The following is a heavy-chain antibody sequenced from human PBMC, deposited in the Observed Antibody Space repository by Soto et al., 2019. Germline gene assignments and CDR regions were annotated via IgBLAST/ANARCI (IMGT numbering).Heavy chain of an antibody. D-gene: IGHD4-17*01. Sequence: EVQLLESGGGLVRPGGSLRLSCAASGFTFSSYAMSWVRQAPGMGLEWVSVISGSGYATYYADSVKGRFTVSRDNSNNTVYLQMNSLRAEDTAVYYCAKEETVLVNYYYYYGMDVWGQGTTVTVSS. CDR2: ISGSGYAT. V-gene: IGHV3-23*01. CDR1: GFTFSSYA. CDR3: AKEETVLVNYYYYYGMDV. J-gene: IGHJ6*02.